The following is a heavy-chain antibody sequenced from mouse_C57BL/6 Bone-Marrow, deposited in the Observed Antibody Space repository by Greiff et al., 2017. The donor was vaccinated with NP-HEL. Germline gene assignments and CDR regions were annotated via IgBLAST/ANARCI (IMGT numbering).Heavy chain of an antibody. V-gene: IGHV8-8*01. J-gene: IGHJ1*03. CDR1: GFSLSTFGMG. Sequence: QVQLKESGPGILQPSQTLSLTCSFSGFSLSTFGMGVGWIRQPSGKGLEWLAPIWWDDDKYYNPALKSRLTISKDTSKNQVFLKIANVDTADTATYYCARTYYYGSSYWYFDVWGTGTTVTVSS. D-gene: IGHD1-1*01. CDR2: IWWDDDK. CDR3: ARTYYYGSSYWYFDV.